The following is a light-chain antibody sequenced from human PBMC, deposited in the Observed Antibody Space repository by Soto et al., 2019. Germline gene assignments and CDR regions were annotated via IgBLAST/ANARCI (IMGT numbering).Light chain of an antibody. CDR2: DAS. Sequence: EIVLTQSPATLSLSPGERATLSCRASQSVSSYLAWYQQKPGQAPRLLIYDASNRATGIPARFSGSGSGTDFALTISSLEPEDFAVYYYQQRSNWPPGLTFGGETKVEIK. V-gene: IGKV3-11*01. J-gene: IGKJ4*01. CDR1: QSVSSY. CDR3: QQRSNWPPGLT.